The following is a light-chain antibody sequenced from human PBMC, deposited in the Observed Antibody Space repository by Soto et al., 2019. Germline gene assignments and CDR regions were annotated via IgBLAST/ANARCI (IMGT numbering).Light chain of an antibody. V-gene: IGLV1-47*01. CDR2: RNN. CDR3: AAWDDSLSGHVV. CDR1: SSNIGSNY. Sequence: QLVLTQPPSASGTPGQRVTISCSGSSSNIGSNYVYWYQQLPGTAPKLLIYRNNQRPSGVPDRFSGSKSGTSASLAISGLRSEDEADYYCAAWDDSLSGHVVFGGGTNLTVL. J-gene: IGLJ2*01.